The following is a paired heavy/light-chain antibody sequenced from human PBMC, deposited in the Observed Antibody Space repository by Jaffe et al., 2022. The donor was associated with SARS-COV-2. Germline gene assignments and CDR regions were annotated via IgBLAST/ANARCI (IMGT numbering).Light chain of an antibody. J-gene: IGLJ3*02. CDR2: KNN. CDR3: SSWDDSLSGWV. CDR1: SSNMRWNY. V-gene: IGLV1-47*01. Sequence: QSLLTQPPSASGTPGLRVTISCSGSSSNMRWNYVYWYQQVSGTAPKLLIYKNNQRPSGVPDRFSGSKSGTSASLTIGDLRSDDEADYYCSSWDDSLSGWVFGGGTKLTIL.
Heavy chain of an antibody. CDR1: GFIFNTFA. D-gene: IGHD3-3*01. J-gene: IGHJ6*02. Sequence: EERLLESGGGLVQPGGSLRLSCEASGFIFNTFAMTWVRQAPGRGLEWVSSTSASGGTTYYADSVKGRFTISRDNSKSTLSLEMYGLTAADTAEYYCAKMTAEHVRSAMDIWGQGTAVTVS. CDR2: TSASGGTT. CDR3: AKMTAEHVRSAMDI. V-gene: IGHV3-23*01.